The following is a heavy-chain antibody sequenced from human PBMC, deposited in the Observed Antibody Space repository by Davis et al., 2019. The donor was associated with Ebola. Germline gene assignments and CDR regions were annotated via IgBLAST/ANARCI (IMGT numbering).Heavy chain of an antibody. V-gene: IGHV3-7*01. Sequence: GESLKISCAASGFTFSSYWMSWVRQAPGKGLEWVANIKQDGSEKYYVDSVKGRFTISRDNAKNSLYLQMNSLRAEDTAVYYCARANSGSLYYFDYWGQGTLVTVSS. D-gene: IGHD1-26*01. J-gene: IGHJ4*02. CDR2: IKQDGSEK. CDR3: ARANSGSLYYFDY. CDR1: GFTFSSYW.